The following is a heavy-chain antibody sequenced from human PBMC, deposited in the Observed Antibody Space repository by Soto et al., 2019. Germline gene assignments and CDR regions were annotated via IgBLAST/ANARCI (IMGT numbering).Heavy chain of an antibody. CDR1: GGSISSSSYY. Sequence: PSETLSLTCTVSGGSISSSSYYWGWIRQPPGKGLEWIGSIYYSGSTYYNPSLKSRVTISVDTSKNQFSLKLSSVTAADTAVYYCARRGWAAAGPFDYWGQGTLVTVSS. V-gene: IGHV4-39*01. CDR2: IYYSGST. D-gene: IGHD6-13*01. J-gene: IGHJ4*02. CDR3: ARRGWAAAGPFDY.